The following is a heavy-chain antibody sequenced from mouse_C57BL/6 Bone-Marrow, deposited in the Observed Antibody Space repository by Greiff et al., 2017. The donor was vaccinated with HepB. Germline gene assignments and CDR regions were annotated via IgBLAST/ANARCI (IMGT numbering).Heavy chain of an antibody. D-gene: IGHD2-2*01. J-gene: IGHJ4*01. CDR1: GFSLTSYG. CDR3: ARNPYGYDKDYAMDY. V-gene: IGHV2-2*01. CDR2: IWSGGST. Sequence: VQRVESGPGLVQPSQSLSITCTVSGFSLTSYGVHWVRQSPGKGLEWLGVIWSGGSTDYNAAFISRLSISKDNSKSQVFFKMNSLQADDTAIYYCARNPYGYDKDYAMDYWGQGTSVTVSS.